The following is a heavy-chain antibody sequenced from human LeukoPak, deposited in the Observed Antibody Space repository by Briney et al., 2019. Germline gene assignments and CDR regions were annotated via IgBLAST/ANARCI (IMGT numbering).Heavy chain of an antibody. Sequence: PSETLSLTCTVSGGSISSYYWSWIRQPPGKGLEWIGYVYYSGSAHYNPSLESRVTISVDTSKSQFSLKLSSVTAADTAVYYCASAIFVENAFDIWGQGTMVTVSS. CDR2: VYYSGSA. J-gene: IGHJ3*02. CDR1: GGSISSYY. CDR3: ASAIFVENAFDI. D-gene: IGHD3-3*01. V-gene: IGHV4-59*01.